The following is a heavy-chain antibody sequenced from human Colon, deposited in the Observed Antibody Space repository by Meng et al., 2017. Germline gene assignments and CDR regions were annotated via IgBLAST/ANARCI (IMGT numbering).Heavy chain of an antibody. CDR2: LYASGNT. J-gene: IGHJ4*02. CDR3: ARDWLAVTD. V-gene: IGHV3-53*04. D-gene: IGHD6-19*01. Sequence: EVRVVGSGCGVVPPCGSRDPSRAASGFAVLTNYLGGVRQASGKGLEWVAVLYASGNTYSADSVTSRFTISRDNSKNTLYLQMDSLKVEDTAVYYCARDWLAVTDWGQGTLVTVSS. CDR1: GFAVLTNY.